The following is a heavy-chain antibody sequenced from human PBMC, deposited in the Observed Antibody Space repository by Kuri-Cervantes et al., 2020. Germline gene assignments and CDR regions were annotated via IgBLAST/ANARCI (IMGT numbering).Heavy chain of an antibody. V-gene: IGHV3-7*01. CDR1: GFTFSSYW. CDR2: IKQDGSEK. J-gene: IGHJ3*02. CDR3: ARAGGLLWFGELGAFDI. Sequence: ETLSLTCAASGFTFSSYWMSWVRQAPGKGLEWVANIKQDGSEKYYVDSVKGRFTISRDNAKNSLYLQMNSLRAEDTAVYYCARAGGLLWFGELGAFDIWGQGTMVTVSS. D-gene: IGHD3-10*01.